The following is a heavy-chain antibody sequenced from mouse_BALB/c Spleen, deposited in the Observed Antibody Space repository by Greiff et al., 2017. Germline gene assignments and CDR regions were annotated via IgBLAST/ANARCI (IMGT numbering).Heavy chain of an antibody. CDR1: GFTFTDYY. V-gene: IGHV7-3*02. D-gene: IGHD1-1*01. J-gene: IGHJ4*01. CDR3: ARDYGSSYYAMDY. Sequence: DVKLVESGGGLVQPGGSLRLSCATSGFTFTDYYMSWVRQPPGKALEWLGFIRNKANGYTTEYSASVKGRFTISRDNSQSILYLQMNTLRAEDSATYYCARDYGSSYYAMDYWGQGTSVTVSS. CDR2: IRNKANGYTT.